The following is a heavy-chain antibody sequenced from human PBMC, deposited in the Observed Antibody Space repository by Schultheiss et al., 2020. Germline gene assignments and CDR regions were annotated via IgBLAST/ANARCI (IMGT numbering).Heavy chain of an antibody. CDR3: AKDQSVVRGVIWGEFDY. D-gene: IGHD3-10*01. Sequence: GGSLRLSCAASGFTFSSYAMSWVRQAPGKGLEWVSAISGSGGSTYYADSVKGRFTISRDNSKNTLYLQMNSLRAEDTAVYYCAKDQSVVRGVIWGEFDYWGQGTLVTGYS. CDR2: ISGSGGST. V-gene: IGHV3-23*01. CDR1: GFTFSSYA. J-gene: IGHJ4*02.